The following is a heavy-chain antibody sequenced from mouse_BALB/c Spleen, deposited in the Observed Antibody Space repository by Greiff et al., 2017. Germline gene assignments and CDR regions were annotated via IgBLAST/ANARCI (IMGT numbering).Heavy chain of an antibody. CDR3: ARDRTGNYAMDY. Sequence: EVQVVESGGGLVQPGGSLRLSCATSGFTFTDYYMSWVRQPPGKALEWLGFIRNKANGYTTEYSASVKGRFTISRDNSQSILYLQMNTLRAEDSATYYCARDRTGNYAMDYWGQGTSVTVSS. CDR1: GFTFTDYY. V-gene: IGHV7-3*02. D-gene: IGHD4-1*01. CDR2: IRNKANGYTT. J-gene: IGHJ4*01.